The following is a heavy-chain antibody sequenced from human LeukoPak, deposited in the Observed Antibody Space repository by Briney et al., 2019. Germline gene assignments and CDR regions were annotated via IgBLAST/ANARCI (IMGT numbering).Heavy chain of an antibody. J-gene: IGHJ4*02. Sequence: GGSLRLSCAPSGFTFRRYCVQWLRQAPGKGPVWVSRINSDGSYTTYAESVKGRFTIYRDNAKNTLHLQIYCLRAEDRPMYYCARFKVYGDYVWIDYWGRGTLVTVSS. V-gene: IGHV3-74*01. CDR1: GFTFRRYC. CDR2: INSDGSYT. CDR3: ARFKVYGDYVWIDY. D-gene: IGHD4-17*01.